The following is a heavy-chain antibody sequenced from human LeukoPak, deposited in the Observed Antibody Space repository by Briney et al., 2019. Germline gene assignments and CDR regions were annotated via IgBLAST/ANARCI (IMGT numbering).Heavy chain of an antibody. CDR2: IYSGGST. D-gene: IGHD3-22*01. J-gene: IGHJ3*02. CDR3: ARDAYYYDSSGSKDAFDI. V-gene: IGHV3-53*01. Sequence: GGSLRLSCAASGFTVSSNYMSWVRQAPGKGLEWVSVIYSGGSTYYADSVKGRFTISRDNSKNTLYLQMNSLRAEDTAVYYCARDAYYYDSSGSKDAFDIWGQGTMVTVSS. CDR1: GFTVSSNY.